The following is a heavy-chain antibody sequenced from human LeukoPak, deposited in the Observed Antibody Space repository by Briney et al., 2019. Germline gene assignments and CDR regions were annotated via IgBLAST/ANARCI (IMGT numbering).Heavy chain of an antibody. CDR1: GYTFTSYD. D-gene: IGHD1-26*01. J-gene: IGHJ4*02. CDR2: MNPNSGNT. CDR3: ARDGVKWELPFRTYYFDY. Sequence: GASVKVSCKASGYTFTSYDINWVRQATGQGLEWMGWMNPNSGNTGYAQKFQGRVTMTRNTSISTAYMELSSLRSEDTAVYYCARDGVKWELPFRTYYFDYWGQGTLVTVSS. V-gene: IGHV1-8*01.